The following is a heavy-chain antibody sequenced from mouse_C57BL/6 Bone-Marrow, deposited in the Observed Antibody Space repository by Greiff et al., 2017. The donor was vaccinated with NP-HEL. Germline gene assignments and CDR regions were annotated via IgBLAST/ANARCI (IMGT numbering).Heavy chain of an antibody. Sequence: QVQLQQPGAELVKPGASVKLSCKASGYTFTSYWMHWVKQRPGQGLEWIGMIHPNSGSTNYNEKFKSKATLTVDKSSSTAYMQLSSLTSEDSAVYYCARGPCITAIEGCYAMDYWGQGTSVTVSS. D-gene: IGHD1-1*01. CDR3: ARGPCITAIEGCYAMDY. CDR1: GYTFTSYW. V-gene: IGHV1-64*01. CDR2: IHPNSGST. J-gene: IGHJ4*01.